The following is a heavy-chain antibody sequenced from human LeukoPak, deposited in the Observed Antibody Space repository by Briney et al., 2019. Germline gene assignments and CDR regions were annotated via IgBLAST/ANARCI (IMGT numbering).Heavy chain of an antibody. CDR1: GGTFSNYA. CDR3: AREPAMDRGDRYFDY. Sequence: VASVTVSCKASGGTFSNYALSWVRQAPGQGLEWMGGIIPIFGTTKYSQRFQDRVTITADDPTSTAYMELSSLRSEDTAVYYCAREPAMDRGDRYFDYWGQGTLVTVSS. V-gene: IGHV1-69*13. J-gene: IGHJ4*02. D-gene: IGHD3-10*01. CDR2: IIPIFGTT.